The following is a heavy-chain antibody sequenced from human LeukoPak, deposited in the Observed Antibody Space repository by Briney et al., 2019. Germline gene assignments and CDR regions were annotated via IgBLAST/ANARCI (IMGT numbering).Heavy chain of an antibody. V-gene: IGHV3-23*01. CDR2: ITGSGSRT. CDR3: AKDPNGDYIGTFDI. J-gene: IGHJ3*02. CDR1: QFKFNNYG. D-gene: IGHD3-3*01. Sequence: GGSLRLSCATSQFKFNNYGMTWVRQAPGKGLEWVSSITGSGSRTQYADSVQGRFTISRDNSKNTLYLQMNSLRAEDTAVYYCAKDPNGDYIGTFDIWGQGTTVTVSS.